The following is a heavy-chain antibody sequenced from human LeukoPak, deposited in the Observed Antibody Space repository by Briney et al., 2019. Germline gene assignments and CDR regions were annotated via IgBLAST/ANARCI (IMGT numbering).Heavy chain of an antibody. CDR1: RFTFNSYI. V-gene: IGHV3-21*01. CDR3: ARDPLGNCTSASCPRGPFDP. D-gene: IGHD2-2*01. CDR2: ISRTGTYT. Sequence: GGSLRLSCAASRFTFNSYIMNWVRQVPGKGLEWVSSISRTGTYTFLAGSVKDRFTISRDNARNSLYLQMNRLRPEDTAIYYCARDPLGNCTSASCPRGPFDPWGQGTLVIVSS. J-gene: IGHJ5*02.